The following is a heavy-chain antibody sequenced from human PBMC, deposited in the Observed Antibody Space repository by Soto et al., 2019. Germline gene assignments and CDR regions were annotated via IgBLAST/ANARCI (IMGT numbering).Heavy chain of an antibody. CDR3: ARYEGVSRFLGGMDV. Sequence: PSETLSLTCTVSGGSISSGGYYWSWIRQHPGKGLEWIGYIYYSGSTYYNPSLKSRVTISVDTSKNQFSLKLSSVTAADTAVYYCARYEGVSRFLGGMDVWGQGTTVTVSS. CDR2: IYYSGST. D-gene: IGHD3-3*01. CDR1: GGSISSGGYY. V-gene: IGHV4-31*03. J-gene: IGHJ6*02.